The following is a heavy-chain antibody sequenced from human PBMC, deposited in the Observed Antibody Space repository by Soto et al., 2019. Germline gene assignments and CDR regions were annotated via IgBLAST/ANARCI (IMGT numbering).Heavy chain of an antibody. Sequence: QVQLQESGPGLVKPSETLSLTCTVSGGSISSYYWSWIRQPAGKGLEWIGRIYTSGSTNYNPSLKSRFTMSVDTSKNQFALKLSSVTDADTAVYYCARDYYDSSGYYYVWGGSGWYFDLWGRGTLVTVSS. CDR2: IYTSGST. V-gene: IGHV4-4*07. CDR3: ARDYYDSSGYYYVWGGSGWYFDL. J-gene: IGHJ2*01. D-gene: IGHD3-22*01. CDR1: GGSISSYY.